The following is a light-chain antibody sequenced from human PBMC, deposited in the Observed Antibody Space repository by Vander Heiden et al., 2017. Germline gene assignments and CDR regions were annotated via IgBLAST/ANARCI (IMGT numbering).Light chain of an antibody. J-gene: IGKJ4*01. V-gene: IGKV3-20*01. Sequence: EIVLPQSPGTLSLSPGERAPRSWRASQSVSSSYLACYQQKAGQAPRLLIDGASSRATGIPDMFSGSVCGTDFTLTISRLEPEDFAVYYCQQYGCSPLTFGGGTKVEIK. CDR3: QQYGCSPLT. CDR1: QSVSSSY. CDR2: GAS.